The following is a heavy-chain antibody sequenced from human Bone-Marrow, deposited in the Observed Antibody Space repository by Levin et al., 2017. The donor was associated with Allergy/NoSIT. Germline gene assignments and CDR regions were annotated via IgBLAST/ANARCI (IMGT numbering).Heavy chain of an antibody. CDR2: ISWNSGTI. V-gene: IGHV3-9*01. CDR1: GFRFDDYS. CDR3: AARYCTNDACWGFDP. Sequence: PGGSLRLSCAASGFRFDDYSMHWVRQAPGKGLEWVSGISWNSGTIVYADSVKGRFTISRDNAKNSLYLQMSSLRAEDTALYYCAARYCTNDACWGFDPWGQGTLVTVAS. D-gene: IGHD2-8*01. J-gene: IGHJ5*02.